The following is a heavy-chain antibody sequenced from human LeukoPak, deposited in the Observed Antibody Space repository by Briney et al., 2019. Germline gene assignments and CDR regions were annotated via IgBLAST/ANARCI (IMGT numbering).Heavy chain of an antibody. Sequence: GGSLRLSCAASGFTFGSYGMHWVRQAPGKGQEWVAAISYDGSYKYYADSVKDRFTISRDFSKNTLYLRMSCLRAEDTAVYYCAKTYSSGWWDLDFWGQGTLVSVSS. V-gene: IGHV3-30*18. J-gene: IGHJ4*02. CDR3: AKTYSSGWWDLDF. D-gene: IGHD6-19*01. CDR1: GFTFGSYG. CDR2: ISYDGSYK.